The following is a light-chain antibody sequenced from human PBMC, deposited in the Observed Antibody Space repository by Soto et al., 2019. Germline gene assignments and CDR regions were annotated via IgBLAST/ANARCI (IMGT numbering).Light chain of an antibody. CDR1: HSLLHSDGKTY. Sequence: DVVMTQTPLSLSVTPGQPASMSCKSSHSLLHSDGKTYLYWYLQKPGQPPQLLIYELSNRFSGAPRRXXGSGSGTEFTLKISRVEAEDVGVYYCMQSLQFPPYTFGQGTKLEIK. J-gene: IGKJ2*01. CDR2: ELS. CDR3: MQSLQFPPYT. V-gene: IGKV2D-29*01.